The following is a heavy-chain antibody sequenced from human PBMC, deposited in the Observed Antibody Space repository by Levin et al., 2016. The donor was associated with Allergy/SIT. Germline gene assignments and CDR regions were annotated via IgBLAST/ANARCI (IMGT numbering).Heavy chain of an antibody. V-gene: IGHV4-39*01. CDR3: ARPISYYDSSGYYY. J-gene: IGHJ4*02. Sequence: SETLSLTCTVSGGSISSSSYYWGWIRQPPGKGLEWIGSIYYSGSTYYNPSLKSRVTISVDTSKNQFSLKLSSVTAADTAVYYCARPISYYDSSGYYYWGQGTLVTVSS. D-gene: IGHD3-22*01. CDR2: IYYSGST. CDR1: GGSISSSSYY.